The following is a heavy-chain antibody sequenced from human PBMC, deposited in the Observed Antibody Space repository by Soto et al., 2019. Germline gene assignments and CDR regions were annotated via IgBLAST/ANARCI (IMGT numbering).Heavy chain of an antibody. J-gene: IGHJ4*02. CDR2: MNPNSGNT. CDR3: ARGRIAARPGLNY. Sequence: GASVKVSSKASGYTFTSYDINWVRQATGQGLEWMGWMNPNSGNTGYAQKFQGRVTMTRNTSISTAYMELSSLRSEDTAVYHCARGRIAARPGLNYWGQGTLVTVSS. CDR1: GYTFTSYD. V-gene: IGHV1-8*01. D-gene: IGHD6-6*01.